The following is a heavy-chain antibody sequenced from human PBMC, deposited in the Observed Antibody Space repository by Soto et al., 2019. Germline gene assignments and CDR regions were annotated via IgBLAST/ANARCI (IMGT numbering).Heavy chain of an antibody. V-gene: IGHV3-23*01. CDR1: GFTFSSYV. D-gene: IGHD3-22*01. J-gene: IGHJ4*02. CDR3: AKDGSYYDSPTESDY. CDR2: ISSSGGST. Sequence: EVQLLESGGGLVQPGGSLRLSCAASGFTFSSYVMTWVRQAPGQGLEWVSSISSSGGSTYLADSVKGRFTISRDNSKNTVYLQMNSLRAEDTAVYYCAKDGSYYDSPTESDYWGQGTLVTVAS.